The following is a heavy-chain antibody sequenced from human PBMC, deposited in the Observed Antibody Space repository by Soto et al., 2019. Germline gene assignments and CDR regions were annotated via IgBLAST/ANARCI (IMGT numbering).Heavy chain of an antibody. J-gene: IGHJ5*02. CDR1: GYTFTGYY. V-gene: IGHV1-2*04. Sequence: ASVKVSCKASGYTFTGYYMHWVRQAPGQGLEWMGWINPNSGGTNYAQKFQGWVTMTRDTSISTAYMELSRLRSDDTAVYYCARAPRYCSGGSCNWFDPWGQGTLVTVSS. CDR2: INPNSGGT. CDR3: ARAPRYCSGGSCNWFDP. D-gene: IGHD2-15*01.